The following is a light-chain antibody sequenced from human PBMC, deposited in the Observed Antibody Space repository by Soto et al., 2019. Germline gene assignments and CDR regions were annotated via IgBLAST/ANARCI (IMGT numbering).Light chain of an antibody. CDR3: QHSTSITCR. J-gene: IGKJ1*01. CDR2: AAS. Sequence: EVTQNPTSLSASVGDRVTITCRASQGISTYLNWYQQKPGKAPKVLIYAASSLQSGVPSRFSGSGSETDFTLTISSLQPEDFATYSCQHSTSITCRFGQGSNVDI. V-gene: IGKV1-39*01. CDR1: QGISTY.